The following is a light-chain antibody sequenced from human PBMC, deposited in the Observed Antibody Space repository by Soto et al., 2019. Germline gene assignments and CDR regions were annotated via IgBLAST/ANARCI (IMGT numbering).Light chain of an antibody. Sequence: TQSPSTLPASVGDRLTITCLASQSISTWLAWYQQRPGKGPKLLIYDASNRATGIPARFSGSGSGTDFTLTISSLEPEDFAVYYCQQRSNWPPITFGQGTRLEIK. CDR3: QQRSNWPPIT. CDR2: DAS. V-gene: IGKV3-11*01. J-gene: IGKJ5*01. CDR1: QSISTW.